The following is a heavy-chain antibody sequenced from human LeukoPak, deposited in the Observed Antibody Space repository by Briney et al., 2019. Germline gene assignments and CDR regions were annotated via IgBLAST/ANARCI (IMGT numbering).Heavy chain of an antibody. D-gene: IGHD4-11*01. Sequence: PGGSLRLSCAASGFTFSSYDMSWVRQAPGKGLEWVSGISGSGFNTYYADSVKGRFTTSRDNSKNTLYLQMNSLRAEDTAVYYCVDPPYSLNWGQGTLVTVSS. V-gene: IGHV3-23*01. CDR2: ISGSGFNT. J-gene: IGHJ4*02. CDR3: VDPPYSLN. CDR1: GFTFSSYD.